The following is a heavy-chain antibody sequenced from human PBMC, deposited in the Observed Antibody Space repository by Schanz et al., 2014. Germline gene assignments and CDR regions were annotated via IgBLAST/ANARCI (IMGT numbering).Heavy chain of an antibody. Sequence: EVQLVESGGGLVQPGGSLRLSCAASGFTFSNYWIHWVRQAPGKGLVWVSRIDADGNSTSYADSVKGRFTISRDNSKNTLYLEMTSLRVEDTAVYYCARWRVGGLNILADDYDIWGQGTEVIVSS. D-gene: IGHD5-12*01. J-gene: IGHJ3*02. CDR3: ARWRVGGLNILADDYDI. CDR2: IDADGNST. V-gene: IGHV3-74*01. CDR1: GFTFSNYW.